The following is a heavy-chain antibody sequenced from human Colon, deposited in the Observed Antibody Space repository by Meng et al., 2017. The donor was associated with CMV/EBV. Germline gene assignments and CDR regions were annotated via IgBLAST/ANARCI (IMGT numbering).Heavy chain of an antibody. CDR2: ISASGGNT. CDR1: GFTFRNYV. Sequence: GGSLRLSCAASGFTFRNYVMTWVRQTPGTGLEWVASISASGGNTYYADSVKGRFTISRDNSENTVDLHMNSLRVEDAALYYCAREPESSGLLYGLDYWGQGTLVTVSS. D-gene: IGHD3-22*01. J-gene: IGHJ4*02. CDR3: AREPESSGLLYGLDY. V-gene: IGHV3-23*01.